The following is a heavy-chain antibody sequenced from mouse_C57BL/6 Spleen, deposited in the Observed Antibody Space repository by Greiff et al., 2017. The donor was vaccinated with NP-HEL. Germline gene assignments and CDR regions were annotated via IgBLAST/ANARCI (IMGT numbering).Heavy chain of an antibody. D-gene: IGHD2-3*01. J-gene: IGHJ2*01. Sequence: EVQLQQSGTVLARPGASVKMSCKTSGYTFTSYWMHWVKQRPGQGLEWIGAIYPGNSDTSYNQKFKGKAKLTAVTSASTAYMELSSLTNEDSAFYSCTRQDDGRYYFDYWGQGTTLTVSS. CDR1: GYTFTSYW. CDR3: TRQDDGRYYFDY. V-gene: IGHV1-5*01. CDR2: IYPGNSDT.